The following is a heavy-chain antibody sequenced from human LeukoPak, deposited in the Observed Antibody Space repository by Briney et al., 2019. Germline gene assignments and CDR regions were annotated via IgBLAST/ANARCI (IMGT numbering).Heavy chain of an antibody. J-gene: IGHJ4*02. V-gene: IGHV3-30*03. Sequence: PGRSLRLSCAASGFTFSSYGMHWVRQAPGKGLEWVAVISYDGSNKYYADSVKGRFTISRDNSRNTLYLQMDSLRAEDTALYYCARDRSSSWSLDYWGQGTLVTVSS. CDR2: ISYDGSNK. CDR3: ARDRSSSWSLDY. D-gene: IGHD6-13*01. CDR1: GFTFSSYG.